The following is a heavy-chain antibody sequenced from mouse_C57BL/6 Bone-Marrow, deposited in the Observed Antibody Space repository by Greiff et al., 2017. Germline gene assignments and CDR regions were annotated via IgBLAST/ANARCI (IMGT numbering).Heavy chain of an antibody. J-gene: IGHJ2*01. CDR1: GFSLTSYG. D-gene: IGHD2-5*01. V-gene: IGHV2-2*01. CDR3: ARKYYSNYDYFDY. Sequence: QVQLKESGPGLVQPSQSLSITCTVSGFSLTSYGVHWVRQSPGKGLEWLGVIWSGGSTDYNAAFISSLSISKDNSKSQVFFKMNSLQADDTAIYYCARKYYSNYDYFDYWGQGTTLTVSS. CDR2: IWSGGST.